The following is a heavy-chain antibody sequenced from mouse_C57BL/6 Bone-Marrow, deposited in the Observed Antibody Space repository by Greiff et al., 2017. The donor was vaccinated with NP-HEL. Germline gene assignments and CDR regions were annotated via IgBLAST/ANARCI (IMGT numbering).Heavy chain of an antibody. V-gene: IGHV14-4*01. CDR2: IDPENGDT. J-gene: IGHJ2*01. CDR1: GFNIKDDY. Sequence: EVQLQQSGAELVRPGASVKLSCTASGFNIKDDYMHWVKQRPEQGLEWIGWIDPENGDTEYASKFQGKATITADTSSNTAYLQLSSLTSEDTAVYYCTHPVVYYWGQGTTLTVSS. CDR3: THPVVYY.